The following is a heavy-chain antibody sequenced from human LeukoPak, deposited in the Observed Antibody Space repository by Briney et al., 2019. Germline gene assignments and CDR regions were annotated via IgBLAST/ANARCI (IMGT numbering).Heavy chain of an antibody. D-gene: IGHD3-3*01. CDR3: VKGLDTSGAYYGYFDS. Sequence: HTGGSLRLSCTASGFSFDDYTMHWVRLVPGKGLEWVSLISGDSDATYYAGSVKGRFTISRDNAKNSLYLQVNRLRAEDTALYYCVKGLDTSGAYYGYFDSWGQGTPVTVFS. J-gene: IGHJ4*02. CDR2: ISGDSDAT. V-gene: IGHV3-43*01. CDR1: GFSFDDYT.